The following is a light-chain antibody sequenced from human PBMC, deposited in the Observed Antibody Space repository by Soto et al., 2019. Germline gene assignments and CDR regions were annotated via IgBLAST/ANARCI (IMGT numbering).Light chain of an antibody. V-gene: IGLV4-69*01. CDR3: QTWGTGIHVV. CDR2: LDSDGSH. J-gene: IGLJ2*01. CDR1: SGHSSYA. Sequence: QLVLTQSPSASASLGASVKLTCTLSSGHSSYAIAWHQQQPEKGPRYLMKLDSDGSHTKGDAIPDRFSGSSSGAERYLTISSLQSEDEADYYCQTWGTGIHVVFGGGTQLIVL.